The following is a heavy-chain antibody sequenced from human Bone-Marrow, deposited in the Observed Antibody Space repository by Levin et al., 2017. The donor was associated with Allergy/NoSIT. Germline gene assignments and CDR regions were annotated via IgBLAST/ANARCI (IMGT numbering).Heavy chain of an antibody. CDR2: IDWDDDK. CDR3: ARGYNWNYVFDS. Sequence: SGPTLVKPTETLTLTRTFSGLSLSTTGVRVSWIRQPPGKALEWLARIDWDDDKFYSTSLKTRLTISRGTSDEQVVLTMTNMDPVDTGTYYCARGYNWNYVFDSWGQGTLVIVSS. CDR1: GLSLSTTGVR. D-gene: IGHD1-20*01. V-gene: IGHV2-70*04. J-gene: IGHJ4*02.